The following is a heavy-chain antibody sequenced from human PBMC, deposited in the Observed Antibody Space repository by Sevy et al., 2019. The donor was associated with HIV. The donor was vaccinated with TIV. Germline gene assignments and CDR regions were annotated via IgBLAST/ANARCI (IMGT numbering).Heavy chain of an antibody. CDR2: VSGGGTIT. CDR1: GFTFGDYA. CDR3: AKNPGMAATVLYGMDV. J-gene: IGHJ6*02. D-gene: IGHD6-13*01. V-gene: IGHV3-23*01. Sequence: GGSLRLSCAASGFTFGDYAMTWVRLAPGKGLEWVSTVSGGGTITYYADSVKGRFTVSRDNSKNTLDLQMNSLTAEDTAVYYCAKNPGMAATVLYGMDVWGQGTTVTVSS.